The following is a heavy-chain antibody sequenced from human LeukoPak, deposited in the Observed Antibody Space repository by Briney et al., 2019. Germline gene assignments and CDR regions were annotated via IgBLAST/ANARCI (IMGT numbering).Heavy chain of an antibody. CDR2: ISYDGSNK. J-gene: IGHJ4*02. D-gene: IGHD3-22*01. CDR3: ANDIDYDSSGGLDY. Sequence: GGSLRLSCAASGFTFSSYGMHWVRQAPGKGLEWVAVISYDGSNKYYADSVKGRFTISRDNSKNTLYLQMNSLRAEDTALYYCANDIDYDSSGGLDYWGQGTLVTVSS. CDR1: GFTFSSYG. V-gene: IGHV3-30*18.